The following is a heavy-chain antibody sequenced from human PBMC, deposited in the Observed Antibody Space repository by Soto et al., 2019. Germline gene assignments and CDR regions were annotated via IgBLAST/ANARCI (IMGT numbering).Heavy chain of an antibody. J-gene: IGHJ6*03. CDR2: MNPNSGNT. Sequence: QVQLVQSGAEVKKPGASVKVSCKASGYTFTSYDINWVRQATGQGLEWMGWMNPNSGNTGYAQKFQGRVTMTRNTSMSTAYMELSSLRSEDTAVYYCARYGDSYYYYYMDVWGKGTTVTVSS. D-gene: IGHD4-17*01. CDR3: ARYGDSYYYYYMDV. V-gene: IGHV1-8*01. CDR1: GYTFTSYD.